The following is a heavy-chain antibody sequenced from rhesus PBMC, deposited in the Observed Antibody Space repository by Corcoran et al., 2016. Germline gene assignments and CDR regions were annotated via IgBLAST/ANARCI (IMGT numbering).Heavy chain of an antibody. V-gene: IGHV2-95*01. CDR2: IYWSDSK. D-gene: IGHD3-16*01. Sequence: QVTLQESGPALVKHTQNPTLTCTFSGVSINTAGTGVGWIRQPPGKALEWLASIYWSDSKDYNTSRKCRLILSKDTSKHPLVLRSTNMDPWDTAAYYCARDLGVGTFDHWGQGVLVTVSS. CDR1: GVSINTAGTG. CDR3: ARDLGVGTFDH. J-gene: IGHJ4*01.